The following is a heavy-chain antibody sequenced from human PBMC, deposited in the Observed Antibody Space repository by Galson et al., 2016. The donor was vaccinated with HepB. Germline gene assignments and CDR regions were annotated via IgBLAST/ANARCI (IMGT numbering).Heavy chain of an antibody. D-gene: IGHD3-9*01. V-gene: IGHV3-30*03. CDR3: ARYYDILTGYSNYGMDV. J-gene: IGHJ6*02. CDR2: ISYDGSLK. CDR1: GFTFSSYG. Sequence: LRLSCAASGFTFSSYGMHWVRQAPGKGLEWVAAISYDGSLKYYADSVEGRFTISRDNSKNTLYLQMNSLRAEDTAVYYCARYYDILTGYSNYGMDVWGQGTTVTVSS.